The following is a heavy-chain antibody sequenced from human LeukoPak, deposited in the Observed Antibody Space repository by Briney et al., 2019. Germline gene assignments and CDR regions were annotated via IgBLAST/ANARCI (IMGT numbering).Heavy chain of an antibody. CDR1: GFTFSSYS. CDR3: ARDGGGSAY. D-gene: IGHD3-16*01. CDR2: IYSGGST. V-gene: IGHV3-53*01. J-gene: IGHJ4*02. Sequence: GGSLRLSCAASGFTFSSYSMNWVRQAPGKGLEWVSVIYSGGSTYYADSVKGRFTISRDNSKNTLYLQMNSLRAEDTAVYYCARDGGGSAYWGQGTLVTVSS.